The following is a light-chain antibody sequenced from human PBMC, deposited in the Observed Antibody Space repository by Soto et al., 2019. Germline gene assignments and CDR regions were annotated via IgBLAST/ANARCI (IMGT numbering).Light chain of an antibody. CDR1: QSVSNNF. CDR2: GAS. CDR3: LQYGSSPRT. J-gene: IGKJ1*01. V-gene: IGKV3-20*01. Sequence: EIVLTQSPGTLSLSPGERATLSCRASQSVSNNFLAWYRQKPGQAPRLLIYGASFRATGIPDRFSGSGSGTDFTLTISRLEPEDFAVYYCLQYGSSPRTFGQGTKGELK.